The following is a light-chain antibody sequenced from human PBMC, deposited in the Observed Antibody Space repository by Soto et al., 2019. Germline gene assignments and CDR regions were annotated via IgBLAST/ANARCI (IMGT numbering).Light chain of an antibody. V-gene: IGKV3-11*01. J-gene: IGKJ5*01. CDR1: QSVSSY. Sequence: EIVLTQSPATLSLSPGERATLSCRASQSVSSYLAWYQQKPGQAPRLLIYDASNRATGIPARFSGSGSGTDFTLTISSLEPEDFAVYYCQQRSKWPPSINFGQGTRLEIK. CDR3: QQRSKWPPSIN. CDR2: DAS.